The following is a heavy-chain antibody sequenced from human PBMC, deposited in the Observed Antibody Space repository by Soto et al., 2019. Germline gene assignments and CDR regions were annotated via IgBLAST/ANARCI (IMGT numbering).Heavy chain of an antibody. CDR2: VIPIFGTA. CDR3: ASLGCSSTSCPYDFWSGLYYGMDV. Sequence: SVKVSCKASGGTFSSYAISWVRQAPGQGLEWMGGVIPIFGTANYAQKFQGRVTITADESTSTAYMELSSLRSEDTAVYYCASLGCSSTSCPYDFWSGLYYGMDVWGQGTTVTVSS. V-gene: IGHV1-69*13. J-gene: IGHJ6*02. CDR1: GGTFSSYA. D-gene: IGHD2-2*01.